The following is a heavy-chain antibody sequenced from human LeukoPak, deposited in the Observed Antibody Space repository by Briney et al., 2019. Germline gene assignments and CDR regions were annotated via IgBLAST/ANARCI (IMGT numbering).Heavy chain of an antibody. CDR2: INSDETRT. CDR1: GFTFSSYW. CDR3: ARSTDSWTNYYGMEV. Sequence: GGSLRLSCAASGFTFSSYWMHWVRQAPGKGLVWVSRINSDETRTNFADSVKGRFTNSRDNAKNTLYLQMNSLRAEDTAVYYCARSTDSWTNYYGMEVWGQGTTVTVSS. D-gene: IGHD3/OR15-3a*01. J-gene: IGHJ6*02. V-gene: IGHV3-74*01.